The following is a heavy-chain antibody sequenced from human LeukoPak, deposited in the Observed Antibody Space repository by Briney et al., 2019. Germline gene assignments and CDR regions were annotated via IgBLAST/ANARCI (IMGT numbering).Heavy chain of an antibody. D-gene: IGHD6-19*01. Sequence: GASVNVSCKASGYTFTSYGISWVRQAPGQGLEWMGWISAYIGNTNYAQKLQGRVTMTADASTSTAYMEQSSLRSDDTAVYYCARAGDHRSGWYEGDWFDPWGQGTLVTVSS. V-gene: IGHV1-18*01. CDR2: ISAYIGNT. CDR3: ARAGDHRSGWYEGDWFDP. J-gene: IGHJ5*02. CDR1: GYTFTSYG.